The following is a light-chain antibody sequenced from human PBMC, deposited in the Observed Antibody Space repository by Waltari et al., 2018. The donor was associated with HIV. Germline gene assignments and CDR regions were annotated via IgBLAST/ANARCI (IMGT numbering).Light chain of an antibody. V-gene: IGLV3-1*01. CDR1: NLEGKY. CDR2: QDT. J-gene: IGLJ2*01. CDR3: QAWDSSTVI. Sequence: SYELTQPPSVSVSPRQTTSITCSGPNLEGKYVCWYQQKPGQPPVLVIYQDTKRPSGIPERFSGSSSGNTATLTISGTQAVDEGDYYCQAWDSSTVIFGRGTKLTVL.